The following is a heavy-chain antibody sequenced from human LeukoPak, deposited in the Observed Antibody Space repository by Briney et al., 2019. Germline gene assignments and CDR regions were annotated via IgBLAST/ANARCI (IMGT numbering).Heavy chain of an antibody. CDR2: IYYSGYT. CDR3: ARHFDHVGSGIYEY. J-gene: IGHJ4*02. V-gene: IGHV4-59*08. CDR1: GGSISSYY. Sequence: SETLSLTCTVSGGSISSYYWSWIRQPPGKGLEWIGYIYYSGYTNYNPSLKSRVTISVDTSNNQFSLKLSSVTAADTAVYYCARHFDHVGSGIYEYWGQGTLVTVSS. D-gene: IGHD3-10*01.